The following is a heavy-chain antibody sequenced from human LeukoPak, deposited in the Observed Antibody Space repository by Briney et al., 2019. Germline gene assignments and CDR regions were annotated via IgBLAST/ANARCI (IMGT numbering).Heavy chain of an antibody. CDR3: ARELRYGGNPGTGDYGMDV. D-gene: IGHD4-23*01. CDR1: GFTFSSYA. J-gene: IGHJ6*02. V-gene: IGHV3-23*01. Sequence: GGSLRLSCAASGFTFSSYAMSWVRQAPGKGLEWVSAISGSGGSTYYADSVKGRFTISRENAKNSFYLQMNSMSAEDTAVYYCARELRYGGNPGTGDYGMDVWGQGTTVTVSS. CDR2: ISGSGGST.